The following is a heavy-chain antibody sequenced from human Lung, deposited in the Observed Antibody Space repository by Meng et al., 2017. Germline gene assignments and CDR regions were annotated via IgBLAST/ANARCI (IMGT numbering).Heavy chain of an antibody. D-gene: IGHD6-19*01. J-gene: IGHJ4*02. CDR2: ISAYNGRT. Sequence: QVQLVQSGAEVKKPGASMKVSCKVSGFTFTHHGFSWVRQAPGQELEWVGWISAYNGRTSYSQKLQGRVTMTTDTSTSTVYMEVRSLRSDDTAVYFCARWGHSSAWPSQWYEYWGQGTLVTVSS. V-gene: IGHV1-18*01. CDR1: GFTFTHHG. CDR3: ARWGHSSAWPSQWYEY.